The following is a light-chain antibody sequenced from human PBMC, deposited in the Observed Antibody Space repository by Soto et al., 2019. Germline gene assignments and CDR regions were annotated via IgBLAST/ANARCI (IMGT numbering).Light chain of an antibody. V-gene: IGKV3-20*01. CDR1: QSVSSSY. J-gene: IGKJ5*01. Sequence: EIVLTQSPGTLSLSPGERATLSCRAIQSVSSSYLAWYQQKPGQAPRLLIYGASSRSTGIPDRFSGSGSGTDFTLTISRLAPEDFAMYYCQQYGSSPLITFGQGTRLEIK. CDR2: GAS. CDR3: QQYGSSPLIT.